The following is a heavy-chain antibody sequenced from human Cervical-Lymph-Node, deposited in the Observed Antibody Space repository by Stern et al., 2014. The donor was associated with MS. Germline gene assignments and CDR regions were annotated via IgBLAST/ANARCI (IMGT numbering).Heavy chain of an antibody. CDR2: IWHDGSNK. Sequence: QVQLVESGGGVVQPGRSLRLSCAASGFTFSSYGMHWVRQAPGKGLEWVAVIWHDGSNKYYADSVKGRFTISRDNSKNTLYLQMNSLRAEDTAVYYCARDLMVTIFGPHGMDVWGQGTTVTVSS. CDR3: ARDLMVTIFGPHGMDV. D-gene: IGHD3-3*01. J-gene: IGHJ6*02. CDR1: GFTFSSYG. V-gene: IGHV3-33*01.